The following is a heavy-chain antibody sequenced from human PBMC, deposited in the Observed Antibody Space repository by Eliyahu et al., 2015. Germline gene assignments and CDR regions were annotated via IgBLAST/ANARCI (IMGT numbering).Heavy chain of an antibody. Sequence: QLQLQESGPGLVNPSETLSXTCTVXGGSXXRXPYXWGWIRQPPGKGLEWIGSIYYSGTIYYNPSLKSRVTMSVDTSKNQFSLKLSSVTAADTAVYYCARVTYRSVVVIRSDYWGQGTLVTVSS. V-gene: IGHV4-39*07. D-gene: IGHD3-22*01. CDR1: GGSXXRXPYX. CDR3: ARVTYRSVVVIRSDY. J-gene: IGHJ4*02. CDR2: IYYSGTI.